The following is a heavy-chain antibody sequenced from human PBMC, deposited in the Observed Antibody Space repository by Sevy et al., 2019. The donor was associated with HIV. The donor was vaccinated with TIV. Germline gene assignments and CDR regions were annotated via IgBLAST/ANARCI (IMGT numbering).Heavy chain of an antibody. V-gene: IGHV3-15*01. Sequence: GGSLRLSCAASGFTFSNAWMSWVRQAPGKGLEWVGRIKSKTDGGTTDYAAPVKGRCTISRDDSNNTLYLQMNSLKTEDTAVYYCTTSTLDSSGWGAFDIWGQGTMVTVSS. CDR2: IKSKTDGGTT. J-gene: IGHJ3*02. CDR1: GFTFSNAW. CDR3: TTSTLDSSGWGAFDI. D-gene: IGHD6-19*01.